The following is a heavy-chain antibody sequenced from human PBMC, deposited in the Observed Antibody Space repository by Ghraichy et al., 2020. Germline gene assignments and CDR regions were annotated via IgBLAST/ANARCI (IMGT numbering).Heavy chain of an antibody. V-gene: IGHV1-2*02. CDR3: ARYRLYSGSNKSPNWFDP. J-gene: IGHJ5*02. CDR2: INPNSGGT. CDR1: GYTFTGYY. D-gene: IGHD1-26*01. Sequence: ASVKVSCKASGYTFTGYYMHWVRQAPGQGLEWMGWINPNSGGTNYAQKFQGRVTMTRDTSISTAYMELSRLRSDDTAVYYCARYRLYSGSNKSPNWFDPWGQGTLVTVSS.